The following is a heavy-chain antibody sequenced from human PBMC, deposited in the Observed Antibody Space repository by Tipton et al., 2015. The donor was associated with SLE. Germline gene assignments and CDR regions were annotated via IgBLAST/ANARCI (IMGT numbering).Heavy chain of an antibody. CDR1: GGSMSSHY. Sequence: TLSLTCTVSGGSMSSHYWCWIRHTPRNGLEWVAYIYYSGTTNYNSSLRVRVTISVDTSKNLFSLYLKSVTGADTAVYYCARGGPPDDGSASEVIDCWGQGTVGIVSS. CDR2: IYYSGTT. CDR3: ARGGPPDDGSASEVIDC. D-gene: IGHD3-10*01. J-gene: IGHJ4*02. V-gene: IGHV4-59*11.